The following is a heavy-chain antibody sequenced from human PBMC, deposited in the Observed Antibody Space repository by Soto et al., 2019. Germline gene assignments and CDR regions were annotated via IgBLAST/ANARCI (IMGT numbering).Heavy chain of an antibody. CDR3: STQIVVVPAVAIYYYYCGMDV. J-gene: IGHJ6*02. D-gene: IGHD2-2*01. V-gene: IGHV1-69*01. CDR1: GGTFSSYA. CDR2: IIPIFGTA. Sequence: QVQLVQSGAEVKKPGSSVKVSCKASGGTFSSYAISWVRQAPGQGLEWMGGIIPIFGTANYAQKFQGRVTITADESASAGYMEVSSLRSEDRCVYYCSTQIVVVPAVAIYYYYCGMDVWGQGTTVPVSS.